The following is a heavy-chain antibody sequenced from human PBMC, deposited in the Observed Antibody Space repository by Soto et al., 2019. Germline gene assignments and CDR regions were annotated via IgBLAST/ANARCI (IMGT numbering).Heavy chain of an antibody. D-gene: IGHD3-3*01. CDR2: IFSNDEK. CDR3: TRIPHHYDFWSGYHYYFDY. J-gene: IGHJ4*02. Sequence: SGPTLVNPTETLTLTCTVSGFSLSNARMGVSWIRQPPGKALEWLAHIFSNDEKSYSTSLKSRLTISKDTSKSQVVLTMTNMDPVDTATYYCTRIPHHYDFWSGYHYYFDYWGQGTLVTVSS. CDR1: GFSLSNARMG. V-gene: IGHV2-26*01.